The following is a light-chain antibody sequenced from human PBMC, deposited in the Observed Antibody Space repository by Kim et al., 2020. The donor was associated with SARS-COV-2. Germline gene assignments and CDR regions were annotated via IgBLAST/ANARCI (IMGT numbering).Light chain of an antibody. CDR2: DAS. CDR1: QNIDTY. CDR3: QQRNSWPPAVT. Sequence: PEERATLSCGASQNIDTYLAWYQQRPGQAPRLLVYDASNRATGVPDRFSGSGSGTDFTLTISSLEPEDFSIYYCQQRNSWPPAVTFGGGTKVDIK. J-gene: IGKJ4*01. V-gene: IGKV3-11*01.